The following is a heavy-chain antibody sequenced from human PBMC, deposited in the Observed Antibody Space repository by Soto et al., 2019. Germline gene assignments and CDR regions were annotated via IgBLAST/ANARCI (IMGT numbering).Heavy chain of an antibody. V-gene: IGHV3-53*01. Sequence: ETLSLTCTVSGGSISSSSYFWGWIRQAPGKGLEWVSVIYSGGSTYYADSVRGRFTISRDNSKNTLYLQMKSLRAEDTAVYYCARDPPATRHGMDVWGQGTTVTVSS. CDR3: ARDPPATRHGMDV. J-gene: IGHJ6*02. CDR1: GGSISSSSYF. CDR2: IYSGGST.